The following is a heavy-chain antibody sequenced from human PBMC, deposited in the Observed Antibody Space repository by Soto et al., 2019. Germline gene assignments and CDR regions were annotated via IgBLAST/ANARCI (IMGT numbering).Heavy chain of an antibody. Sequence: QVQLEQSGAEVKKPGDSMKVSCKAYGYTFTSYGISWVRQAPGQGLEWMGWINGYNGNTDYPQKVQGRVTMTTDTPTSTAYMELRSLRSDDTAVYYCAREGSAPYYYYGMDVWGQGTTVTVSS. CDR1: GYTFTSYG. V-gene: IGHV1-18*01. D-gene: IGHD6-19*01. J-gene: IGHJ6*02. CDR3: AREGSAPYYYYGMDV. CDR2: INGYNGNT.